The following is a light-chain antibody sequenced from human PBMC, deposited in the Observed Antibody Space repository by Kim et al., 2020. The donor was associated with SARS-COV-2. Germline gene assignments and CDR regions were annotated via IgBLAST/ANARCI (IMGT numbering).Light chain of an antibody. V-gene: IGKV3-15*01. CDR2: GAS. Sequence: PGDRPTLSCSARQRVSSKLAWYQQKPGQSPRLVIYGASTRATGSPARFSGSRSGTEFTLTISSLQSEDFAVYYCQHYNNRRPWTFGQGTKVDIK. CDR3: QHYNNRRPWT. J-gene: IGKJ1*01. CDR1: QRVSSK.